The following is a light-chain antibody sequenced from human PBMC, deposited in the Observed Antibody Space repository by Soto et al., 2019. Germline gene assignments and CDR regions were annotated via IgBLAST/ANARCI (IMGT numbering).Light chain of an antibody. CDR2: AAS. CDR1: QDVKSW. V-gene: IGKV1-12*01. CDR3: QQGISFPLT. Sequence: IQMTQSPSSVSASVGDRVTITCRASQDVKSWLAWDQQKPGKAPKLLINAASTLHTGVPSRFSGSGAGTEFNFTFSSLQPEDFATYYCQQGISFPLTCGGGTRVEIK. J-gene: IGKJ4*01.